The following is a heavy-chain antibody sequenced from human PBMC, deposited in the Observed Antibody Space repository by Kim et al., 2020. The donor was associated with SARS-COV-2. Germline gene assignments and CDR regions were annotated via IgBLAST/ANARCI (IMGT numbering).Heavy chain of an antibody. Sequence: GGSLRLSCAASGFTFSSYAMNWVRQAPGKGLEWVAIISYEGSAQYYADPVKGRFTISRDKSKNTLYLQMNSLKPEDTAVYYCAKRYHTGLGTGMDAWGQGTTVTVSS. V-gene: IGHV3-30*04. J-gene: IGHJ6*02. CDR1: GFTFSSYA. CDR2: ISYEGSAQ. D-gene: IGHD6-19*01. CDR3: AKRYHTGLGTGMDA.